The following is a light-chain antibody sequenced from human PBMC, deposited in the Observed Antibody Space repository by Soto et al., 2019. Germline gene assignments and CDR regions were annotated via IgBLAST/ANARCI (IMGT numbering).Light chain of an antibody. CDR3: QQYNTFLT. CDR1: HNLDKW. V-gene: IGKV1-5*03. J-gene: IGKJ4*01. Sequence: DIPMTQSPSTLSASVGDRVTITCRASHNLDKWLAWYQQKPGKAPKLLIYEASSLQSGVPSRFSGSGSGTEFTLTITSLQPDDFATYYCQQYNTFLTFGGGTKVEIK. CDR2: EAS.